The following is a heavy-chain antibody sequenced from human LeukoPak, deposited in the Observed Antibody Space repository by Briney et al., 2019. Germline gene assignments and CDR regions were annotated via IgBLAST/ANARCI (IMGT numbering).Heavy chain of an antibody. D-gene: IGHD4-17*01. CDR2: IYHSGST. CDR1: GGSISSGGYS. CDR3: ARYGDSSLTFDY. V-gene: IGHV4-30-2*01. Sequence: SETLSLTCAVSGGSISSGGYSWSWIRQPPGKGREWIGYIYHSGSTYYNPSLKSRVTISVDRSKNQFSLKLSSVTAADTAVYYCARYGDSSLTFDYWGQGTLVTVSS. J-gene: IGHJ4*02.